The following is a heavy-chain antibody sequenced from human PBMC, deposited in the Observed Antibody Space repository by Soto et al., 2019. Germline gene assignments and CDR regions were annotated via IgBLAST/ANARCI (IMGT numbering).Heavy chain of an antibody. CDR2: ISYDGSNK. CDR1: GFTFTSYA. J-gene: IGHJ6*02. D-gene: IGHD6-19*01. V-gene: IGHV3-30-3*01. CDR3: ARDLSVAVAGTLNYYYYGMDV. Sequence: GGSLRLSCAASGFTFTSYAMHWVRQAPGKGLEWVAVISYDGSNKYYADSVKGRFTISRDNSKNTLYLQMNSLRAEDTAVYYCARDLSVAVAGTLNYYYYGMDVWGQGTTVTVSS.